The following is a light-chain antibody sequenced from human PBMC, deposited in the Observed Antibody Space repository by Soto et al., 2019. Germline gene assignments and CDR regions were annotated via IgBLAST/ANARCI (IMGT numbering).Light chain of an antibody. Sequence: AIQLTQSPSSLSASVGDRVTITCRASQGISSALAWYQQTPGKPPKLLIYDASSLEIWLPSRFSSSGSVKNITLTFSSLQPEESAAYFFPQFNNSPFTFGPGPKVDIK. CDR3: PQFNNSPFT. J-gene: IGKJ3*01. CDR1: QGISSA. CDR2: DAS. V-gene: IGKV1D-13*01.